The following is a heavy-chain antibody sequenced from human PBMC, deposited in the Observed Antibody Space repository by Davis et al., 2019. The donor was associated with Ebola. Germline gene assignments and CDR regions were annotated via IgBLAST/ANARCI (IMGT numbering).Heavy chain of an antibody. V-gene: IGHV4-30-2*01. CDR3: ARAPYLVVAEFDY. CDR1: GGSISSGGYS. D-gene: IGHD2-15*01. J-gene: IGHJ4*02. CDR2: IYHTGST. Sequence: MPSETLSLTCAVSGGSISSGGYSWSWIRQPPGKGLEWIGNIYHTGSTDYNPPLKSRVTMSVETSKNQFSLKMSSVTAADTAVYFCARAPYLVVAEFDYWGQGILVTVSS.